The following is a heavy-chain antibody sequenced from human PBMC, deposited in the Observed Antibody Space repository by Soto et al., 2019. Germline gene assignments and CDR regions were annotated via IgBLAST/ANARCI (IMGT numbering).Heavy chain of an antibody. D-gene: IGHD6-13*01. V-gene: IGHV3-33*01. CDR1: GFTFSSYG. CDR3: ARGDSSWYNWFDP. CDR2: IWYDGSNK. J-gene: IGHJ5*02. Sequence: PGGSLRLSCAASGFTFSSYGMHWVRQGPGKGLEWVAVIWYDGSNKYYADSVKGRFTISRDNYKNTLYLQMNSLRAEDTAVYYCARGDSSWYNWFDPSAQGPLVTVSS.